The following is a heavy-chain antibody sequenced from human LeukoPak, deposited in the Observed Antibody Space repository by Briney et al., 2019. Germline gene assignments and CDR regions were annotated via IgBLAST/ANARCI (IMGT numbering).Heavy chain of an antibody. J-gene: IGHJ4*02. CDR1: GFTFSSFV. CDR2: ISYDGSNE. Sequence: GGSLRLSCAASGFTFSSFVMHWVRQAPGKGLEWVAIISYDGSNEYYADSVKGRFTISRDNSKNTLYLQMNSLRAEDTAVYYCARVRMATITCDYWGQGTLVTVSS. D-gene: IGHD5-24*01. V-gene: IGHV3-30*14. CDR3: ARVRMATITCDY.